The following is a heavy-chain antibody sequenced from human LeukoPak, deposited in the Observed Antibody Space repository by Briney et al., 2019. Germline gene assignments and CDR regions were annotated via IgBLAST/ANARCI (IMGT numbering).Heavy chain of an antibody. V-gene: IGHV1-18*01. Sequence: ASVKVSCKASGYTFTSYGISWVRQAPGQGLECMGWISAYNGNTNYAQKPQGRVTMTTDTSTSTAYMELRSLRSDDTAVYYCARDKTALAPFDYWGQGTLVTVSS. J-gene: IGHJ4*02. CDR1: GYTFTSYG. D-gene: IGHD2-21*02. CDR2: ISAYNGNT. CDR3: ARDKTALAPFDY.